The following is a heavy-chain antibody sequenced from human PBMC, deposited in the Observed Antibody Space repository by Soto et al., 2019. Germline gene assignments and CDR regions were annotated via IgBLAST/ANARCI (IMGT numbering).Heavy chain of an antibody. CDR2: IIPIFGTA. J-gene: IGHJ4*02. CDR3: ARESYDSSGYYGTLDY. Sequence: SVKVSWKASRGTFSSYAISWVRQAPGQGLEWMGGIIPIFGTANYAQKFQGRVTITADESTSTAYMELSSLRSEDTAVYYCARESYDSSGYYGTLDYWGQGTLVTSP. V-gene: IGHV1-69*13. D-gene: IGHD3-22*01. CDR1: RGTFSSYA.